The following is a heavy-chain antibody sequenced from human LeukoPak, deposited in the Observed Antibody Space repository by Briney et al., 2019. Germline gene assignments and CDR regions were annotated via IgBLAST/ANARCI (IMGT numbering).Heavy chain of an antibody. J-gene: IGHJ4*02. Sequence: TLSLTCAISGDSVSNNSAVWNWIRQSPSRGLEWLGRTYYRSKWYNDYGASVKSRITVNPDTSKNQFPLQLNSVTPEDTAVYYCVRSQYWRFDDWGQGTLVTVSS. D-gene: IGHD2-8*02. CDR1: GDSVSNNSAV. CDR2: TYYRSKWYN. CDR3: VRSQYWRFDD. V-gene: IGHV6-1*01.